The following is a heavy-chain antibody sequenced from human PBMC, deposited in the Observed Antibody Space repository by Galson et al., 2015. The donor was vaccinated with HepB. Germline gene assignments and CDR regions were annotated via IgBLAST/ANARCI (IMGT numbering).Heavy chain of an antibody. D-gene: IGHD3-16*01. Sequence: SLRLSCAASGFTFATYAMSWVRPAPGKGLEWVSGISGSDGSTYYADSVKGRFTISRDNSKNTLYLQMNSLRAEDTAVYYCAKAEGGAGLSNAVDAWGHGTPVP. CDR3: AKAEGGAGLSNAVDA. CDR2: ISGSDGST. CDR1: GFTFATYA. J-gene: IGHJ1*01. V-gene: IGHV3-23*01.